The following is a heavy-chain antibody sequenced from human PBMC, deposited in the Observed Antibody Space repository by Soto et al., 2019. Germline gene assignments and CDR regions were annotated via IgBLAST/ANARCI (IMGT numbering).Heavy chain of an antibody. CDR2: IHNSGST. V-gene: IGHV4-59*01. J-gene: IGHJ4*02. CDR1: GASINGYY. CDR3: ARVMNGGSLNY. Sequence: SETLSLTCTVSGASINGYYWTWIRQPPGKGLEWIGYIHNSGSTNYNPSLKSRVTMSVDTSKNQFSLKLSSVTAADTAVYYCARVMNGGSLNYWGQGTLVTVSS. D-gene: IGHD2-15*01.